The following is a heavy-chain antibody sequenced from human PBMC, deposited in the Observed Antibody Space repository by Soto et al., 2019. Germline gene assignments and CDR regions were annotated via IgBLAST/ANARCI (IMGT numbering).Heavy chain of an antibody. Sequence: PGVSLGLSFAASGFTFSSSYMHWVRQATGKGLEWVSAIGTAGDTYYPGSVKGRFTISRENAKHSLYLQMHSLRAEDTDVYYCARSHGVFDQGGFVFEIWVQGTMVTVSS. J-gene: IGHJ3*02. CDR1: GFTFSSSY. CDR2: IGTAGDT. CDR3: ARSHGVFDQGGFVFEI. V-gene: IGHV3-13*01. D-gene: IGHD4-17*01.